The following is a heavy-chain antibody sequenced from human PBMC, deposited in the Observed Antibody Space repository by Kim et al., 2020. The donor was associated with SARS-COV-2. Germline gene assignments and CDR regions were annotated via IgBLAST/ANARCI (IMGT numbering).Heavy chain of an antibody. J-gene: IGHJ6*02. V-gene: IGHV3-33*01. Sequence: GGSLRLSCAASGFTFSSYGMHWVRQAPGKGLEWVAVIWYDGSNKCYADSVKGRFTISRDNSKNTLYLQMNSLRAEDTAVYYCARDPGQYYDILTGYYPPYYYYGMDVWGQGTTVTVSS. D-gene: IGHD3-9*01. CDR2: IWYDGSNK. CDR3: ARDPGQYYDILTGYYPPYYYYGMDV. CDR1: GFTFSSYG.